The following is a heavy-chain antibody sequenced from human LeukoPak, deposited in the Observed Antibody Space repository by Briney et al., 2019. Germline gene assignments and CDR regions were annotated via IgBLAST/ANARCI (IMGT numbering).Heavy chain of an antibody. V-gene: IGHV4-34*01. J-gene: IGHJ4*02. CDR1: GGSFSGYY. Sequence: SETLSLTCAVYGGSFSGYYWSWIRQPPGKGLEWIGEINHSGSTNYNPSLKSRVTISVDTSKNQFSLKLSSVTAADTAVYYCAREVVVAATPSHGDNWGQGTLVTVSS. CDR3: AREVVVAATPSHGDN. CDR2: INHSGST. D-gene: IGHD2-15*01.